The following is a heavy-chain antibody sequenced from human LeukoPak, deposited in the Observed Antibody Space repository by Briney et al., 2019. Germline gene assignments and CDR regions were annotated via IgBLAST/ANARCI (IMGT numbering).Heavy chain of an antibody. CDR3: AKGLENSWYSGSDY. J-gene: IGHJ4*02. CDR1: KFSFSSYA. V-gene: IGHV3-23*01. CDR2: ISGSGDST. Sequence: GSLRLSCAASKFSFSSYAMSRVRQGPGKGLEWVSVISGSGDSTYYADSVKGRFTISRDNSKNTLYLQMNSLGAEDTAVYYCAKGLENSWYSGSDYWGQGTLVTVSS. D-gene: IGHD2-15*01.